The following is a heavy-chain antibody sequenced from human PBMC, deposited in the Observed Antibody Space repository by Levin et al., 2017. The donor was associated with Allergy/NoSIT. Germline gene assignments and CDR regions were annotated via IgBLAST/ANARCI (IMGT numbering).Heavy chain of an antibody. J-gene: IGHJ5*02. V-gene: IGHV5-51*01. CDR2: IYPGDSDT. CDR1: GYSFTSYW. D-gene: IGHD2-2*02. CDR3: ARLVVPAAIPTSWFDP. Sequence: GASVKVSCKGSGYSFTSYWIGWVRQMPGKGLEWMGIIYPGDSDTRYSPSFQGQVTISADKSISTAYLQWSSLKASDTAMYYCARLVVPAAIPTSWFDPWGQGTLVTVSS.